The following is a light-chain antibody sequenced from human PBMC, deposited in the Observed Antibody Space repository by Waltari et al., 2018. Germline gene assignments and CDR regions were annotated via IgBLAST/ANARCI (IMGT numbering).Light chain of an antibody. J-gene: IGLJ3*02. V-gene: IGLV2-14*01. CDR3: SSYTSSSTLV. CDR2: DVN. CDR1: SSDVGGYDY. Sequence: QSALTQPASVSGSPGQSITISCTGTSSDVGGYDYASWYQQNPGKAPKLMIYDVNIRPSGVSNRFSGSKSGNTASLTISGTQAEDEAYYYCSSYTSSSTLVFGGGTKLTVL.